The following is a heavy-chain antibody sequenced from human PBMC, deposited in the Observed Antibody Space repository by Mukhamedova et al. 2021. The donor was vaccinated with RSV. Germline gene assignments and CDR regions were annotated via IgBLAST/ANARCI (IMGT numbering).Heavy chain of an antibody. J-gene: IGHJ4*02. CDR3: ASKGANNNYYIDY. CDR2: SETGGGT. Sequence: SETGGGTNYADSVKGRFTISRDNSKNTLYLQLNSLRAEDTAIYYCASKGANNNYYIDYWGQGTLVTVSS. V-gene: IGHV3-23*01. D-gene: IGHD1-20*01.